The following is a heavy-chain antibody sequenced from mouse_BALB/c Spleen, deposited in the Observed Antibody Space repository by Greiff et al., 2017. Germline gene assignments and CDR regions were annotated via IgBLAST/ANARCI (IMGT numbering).Heavy chain of an antibody. Sequence: DVMLVESGPSLVKPSQTLSLTCSVTGDSITSGYWNWIRKFPGNKLEYMGYISYSGSTYYNPSLKSRISITRDTSKNQYYLQLNSVTTEDTATYYCARVTTVVDWYFDVWGAGTTVTVSS. V-gene: IGHV3-8*02. J-gene: IGHJ1*01. CDR3: ARVTTVVDWYFDV. CDR1: GDSITSGY. D-gene: IGHD1-1*01. CDR2: ISYSGST.